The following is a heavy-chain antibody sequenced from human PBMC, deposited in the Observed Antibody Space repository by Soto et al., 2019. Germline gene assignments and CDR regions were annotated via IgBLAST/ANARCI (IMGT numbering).Heavy chain of an antibody. CDR1: GYSFTSYW. D-gene: IGHD6-13*01. CDR3: ARQEQQLDYYYYGMDV. V-gene: IGHV5-10-1*01. J-gene: IGHJ6*02. Sequence: GESLKISCKGSGYSFTSYWISWVRQMPGKGLEWMGRIDPSDSYTNYSPSFQGHVTISADKSISTAYLQWSSLKASDTAMYYCARQEQQLDYYYYGMDVWGQGTTVTRLL. CDR2: IDPSDSYT.